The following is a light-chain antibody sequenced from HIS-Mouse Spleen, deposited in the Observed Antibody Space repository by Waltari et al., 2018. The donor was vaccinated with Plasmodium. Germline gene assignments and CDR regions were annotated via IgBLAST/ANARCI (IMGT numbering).Light chain of an antibody. CDR2: AAS. V-gene: IGKV1-39*01. J-gene: IGKJ1*01. CDR3: QQSYSTPWT. Sequence: DIQMPQSPSSLSASVGDRVTITCGASQSISSYLNWYQQKPGKAPKLLIYAASSLQSGVPSRFSGSGSGTDFTLTISSLQPEDFATYYCQQSYSTPWTFGQGTKVEIK. CDR1: QSISSY.